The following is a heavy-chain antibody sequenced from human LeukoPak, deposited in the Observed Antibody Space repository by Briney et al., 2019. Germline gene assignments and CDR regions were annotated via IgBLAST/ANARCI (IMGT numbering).Heavy chain of an antibody. D-gene: IGHD1-20*01. Sequence: SQTLSLTCAISGDTVSSNTGAWNWIRESPSSGLEWLGRTYFRSKWYSDYAGSVKGRININPDTSTNQFSLQLSSLTPEDTAIYYCARSIHLTGETGGIYYYYYYLDIWGKGTTVTVSS. CDR1: GDTVSSNTGA. CDR3: ARSIHLTGETGGIYYYYYYLDI. J-gene: IGHJ6*03. CDR2: TYFRSKWYS. V-gene: IGHV6-1*01.